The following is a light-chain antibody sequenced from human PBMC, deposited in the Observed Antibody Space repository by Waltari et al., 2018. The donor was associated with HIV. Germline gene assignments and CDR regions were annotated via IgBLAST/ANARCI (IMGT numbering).Light chain of an antibody. CDR1: NMERKR. CDR2: YDS. CDR3: QVWDSSSDHVL. Sequence: SSVLTQPPSVSVAPGKTARVTCGENNMERKRGHGYQQKPGQAPALFIYYDSDRPSGIPARFSGSNSGAPAPLTISRVGDGDEADYYCQVWDSSSDHVLFGGGTKLTVL. J-gene: IGLJ3*02. V-gene: IGLV3-21*04.